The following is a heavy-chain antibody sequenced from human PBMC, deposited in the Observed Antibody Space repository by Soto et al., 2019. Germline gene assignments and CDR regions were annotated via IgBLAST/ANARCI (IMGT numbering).Heavy chain of an antibody. CDR3: ARLPALRYFDWLHYNWFDP. V-gene: IGHV1-18*01. CDR1: GYTFTSFG. CDR2: ISAYNGNT. D-gene: IGHD3-9*01. Sequence: ASVKVSCKASGYTFTSFGISWVRQAPGQGLEWMGWISAYNGNTNYAQKLQGRVTMTTDTSTSTAYMELRSLRSDDTAVYYCARLPALRYFDWLHYNWFDPWGQGTLVTVSS. J-gene: IGHJ5*02.